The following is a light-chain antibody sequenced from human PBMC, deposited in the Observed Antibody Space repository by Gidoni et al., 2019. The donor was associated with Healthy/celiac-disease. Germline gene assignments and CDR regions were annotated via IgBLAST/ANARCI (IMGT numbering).Light chain of an antibody. CDR1: SSNIGAGYD. Sequence: QSVLTQPPSVSGAPGQSVTISCTGSSSNIGAGYDVHWYQQLPGTAPKLLIYGNSNRPSGVPDRFSGSKSGNSASLAITGLQAEDEADYYCQSYDSSLSDVVFGGGTKLTVL. J-gene: IGLJ2*01. V-gene: IGLV1-40*01. CDR3: QSYDSSLSDVV. CDR2: GNS.